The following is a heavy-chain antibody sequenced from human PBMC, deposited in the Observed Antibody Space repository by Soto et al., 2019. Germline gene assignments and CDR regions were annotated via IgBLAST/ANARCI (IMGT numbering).Heavy chain of an antibody. D-gene: IGHD3-10*01. J-gene: IGHJ6*02. CDR1: GFIFSASA. Sequence: EVQLVESGGGLVQPGGSLKLSCAASGFIFSASAVHCVRQASGNGLEWIGRIRSKANNYATGYAASVNGRFTISRDDSKNTAYLQVNSLKTEDTAVYYCTVSGAHYYYTLDAWGQGTSVTVSS. CDR2: IRSKANNYAT. V-gene: IGHV3-73*01. CDR3: TVSGAHYYYTLDA.